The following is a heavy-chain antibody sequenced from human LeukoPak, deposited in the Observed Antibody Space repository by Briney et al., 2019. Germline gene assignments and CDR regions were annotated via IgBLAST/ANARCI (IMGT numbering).Heavy chain of an antibody. CDR2: IYYSGST. CDR3: ARRTYSSGSDY. V-gene: IGHV4-59*08. Sequence: SETLSLTCTVSGGSISSYYWSWIRQPPGKGVEWIGYIYYSGSTNYNPSLKSRVTISVDTSKNQFSLKLSSVTAADTAMYYCARRTYSSGSDYWGQGTLVTVSS. J-gene: IGHJ4*02. D-gene: IGHD6-19*01. CDR1: GGSISSYY.